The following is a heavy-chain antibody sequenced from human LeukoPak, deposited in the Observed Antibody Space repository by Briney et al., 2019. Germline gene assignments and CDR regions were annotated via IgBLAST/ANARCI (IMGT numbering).Heavy chain of an antibody. D-gene: IGHD2-2*01. CDR1: GFTFSNAW. J-gene: IGHJ4*02. CDR2: IKSKTDGGTT. V-gene: IGHV3-15*01. Sequence: PGGSLRLSCAASGFTFSNAWMSWVRQAPGKGLEWVGRIKSKTDGGTTDYAAPVKGRFTISRDDSKNTLYLQMSSLKTEDTAVYYCTTDGQDGIVVVPAAHDYWGQGTLVTVSS. CDR3: TTDGQDGIVVVPAAHDY.